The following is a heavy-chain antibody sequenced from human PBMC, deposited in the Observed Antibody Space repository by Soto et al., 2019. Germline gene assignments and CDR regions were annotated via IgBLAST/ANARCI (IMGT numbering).Heavy chain of an antibody. V-gene: IGHV1-69*06. CDR2: TIPIFGTA. J-gene: IGHJ2*01. D-gene: IGHD3-22*01. CDR3: ASNKYDTSAYYYWYLGL. Sequence: SVKVSCKASEDTFRNYAISWVRQAPGQGLEWMGGTIPIFGTANYAQKFQGRVTITADTSANTVYLELSSLRSEDTAVYYCASNKYDTSAYYYWYLGLWGRGTLVTVSS. CDR1: EDTFRNYA.